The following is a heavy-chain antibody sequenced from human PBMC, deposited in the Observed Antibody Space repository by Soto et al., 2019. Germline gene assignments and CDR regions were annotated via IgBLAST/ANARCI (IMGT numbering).Heavy chain of an antibody. CDR1: GFTFSSYG. J-gene: IGHJ4*02. V-gene: IGHV3-30*03. Sequence: PGGSLRLSCAASGFTFSSYGMHWVRQAPGKGLEWVAVISYDGSNKYYADSVKGRFTISRDNSKNTLYLQMNSLRAEDTAVYYCARGVYSYGFAYFDYWGQGTLVTVSS. D-gene: IGHD5-18*01. CDR2: ISYDGSNK. CDR3: ARGVYSYGFAYFDY.